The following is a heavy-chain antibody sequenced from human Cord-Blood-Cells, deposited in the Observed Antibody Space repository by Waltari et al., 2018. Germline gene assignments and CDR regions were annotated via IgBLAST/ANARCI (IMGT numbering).Heavy chain of an antibody. J-gene: IGHJ6*02. CDR3: ARGDYYDSSGYYYYYYGMDV. CDR1: GGSFSGYY. Sequence: QVQLQQWGAGLLKPSETLSLTCAVYGGSFSGYYWSWIRQPPGKGLEWIGEINHSGSTTYNPSPKSRVTISVDTSKNHVSLMLSSVTAADTAVYYCARGDYYDSSGYYYYYYGMDVWGQGTTVTVSS. V-gene: IGHV4-34*01. CDR2: INHSGST. D-gene: IGHD3-22*01.